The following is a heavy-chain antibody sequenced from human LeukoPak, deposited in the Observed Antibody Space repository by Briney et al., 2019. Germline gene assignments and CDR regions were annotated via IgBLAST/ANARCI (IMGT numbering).Heavy chain of an antibody. CDR3: AKDNRAVAGTGGFDY. Sequence: PVGSLRLSCAASGFTFDDYAMHWVRQAPGKGLEWVSGISWNSGSIGYADSVKGRFTISRDNAKNSLYLQMNSLRAEDMALYYCAKDNRAVAGTGGFDYWGQGTLVTVSS. CDR1: GFTFDDYA. D-gene: IGHD6-19*01. J-gene: IGHJ4*02. V-gene: IGHV3-9*03. CDR2: ISWNSGSI.